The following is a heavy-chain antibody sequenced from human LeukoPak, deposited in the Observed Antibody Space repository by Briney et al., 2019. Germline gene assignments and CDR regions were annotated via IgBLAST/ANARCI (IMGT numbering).Heavy chain of an antibody. Sequence: GGSLRLSCAASGFIFSTYAMHWVRQAPGKGLEWVAVISYDGSNKYYADSVKGRFTISRDNSKNTLYLQMNSLRAEDTAVYYCAKEGSDAFDIWGQGTMVTVSS. CDR3: AKEGSDAFDI. CDR1: GFIFSTYA. V-gene: IGHV3-30-3*01. J-gene: IGHJ3*02. CDR2: ISYDGSNK.